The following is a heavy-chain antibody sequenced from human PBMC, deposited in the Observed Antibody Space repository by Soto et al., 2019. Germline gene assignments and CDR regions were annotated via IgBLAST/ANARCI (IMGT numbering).Heavy chain of an antibody. V-gene: IGHV3-33*01. CDR1: GFTFSSYG. CDR2: IWYDGSNK. CDR3: ARDWGAMIVVVTPIGY. J-gene: IGHJ4*02. D-gene: IGHD3-22*01. Sequence: GSLILSCAASGFTFSSYGMHWVRQAPGKGLEWVAVIWYDGSNKYYADSVKGRFTISRDNSKNTLYLQMNSLRAEDTAVYYCARDWGAMIVVVTPIGYWGQGTLVTVSS.